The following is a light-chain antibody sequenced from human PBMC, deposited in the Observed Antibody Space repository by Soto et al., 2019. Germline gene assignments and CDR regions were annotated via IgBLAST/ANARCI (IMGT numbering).Light chain of an antibody. J-gene: IGKJ3*01. CDR2: KAS. V-gene: IGKV1-5*03. Sequence: DIQMTQSPSTLSASIGDRVTITCRASQSINTWLAWYQQKPGKAPKLLIYKASTLESGVPSRLSGSGSGTEFTLTIGCLQLDDFATYYCQHYNSYSEFTFGPGTKVDIK. CDR1: QSINTW. CDR3: QHYNSYSEFT.